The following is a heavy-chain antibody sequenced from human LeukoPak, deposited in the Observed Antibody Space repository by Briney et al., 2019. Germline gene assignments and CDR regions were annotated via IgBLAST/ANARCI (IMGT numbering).Heavy chain of an antibody. CDR2: IHHTGST. Sequence: KPSETLSLTCTVSGASVSSSGYYWTWFRQPPGKGLEWIGYIHHTGSTYYNPSLKSRVTISVDRSKNQFSLKLSSVTAADTAMYFCARTPTYCGGDCYYFDPWGQGTLVTVSS. J-gene: IGHJ5*02. CDR1: GASVSSSGYY. D-gene: IGHD2-21*02. CDR3: ARTPTYCGGDCYYFDP. V-gene: IGHV4-30-2*01.